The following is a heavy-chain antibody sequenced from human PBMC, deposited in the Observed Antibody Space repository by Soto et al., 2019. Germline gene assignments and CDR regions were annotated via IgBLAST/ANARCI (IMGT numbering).Heavy chain of an antibody. J-gene: IGHJ2*01. Sequence: QVQLVQSGAEVKTPGSSVTVSCKASGGTFSSYTISWVRQAPGQGLEWMGGIIPIVGTANYAQKFQGRVTITADESTSTAYMELSSLRSEDTAVYYCARGNHRWLQLWYFDLWGRGTLVTVSS. CDR2: IIPIVGTA. CDR1: GGTFSSYT. V-gene: IGHV1-69*12. D-gene: IGHD5-12*01. CDR3: ARGNHRWLQLWYFDL.